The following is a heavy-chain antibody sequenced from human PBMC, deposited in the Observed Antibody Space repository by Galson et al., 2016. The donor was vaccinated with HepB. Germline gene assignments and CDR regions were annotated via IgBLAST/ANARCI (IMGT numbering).Heavy chain of an antibody. CDR3: ASQGGIVEAAAKPYYFYYMDV. V-gene: IGHV6-1*01. CDR1: GDSVSSNSAA. CDR2: TYYRSKWYQ. J-gene: IGHJ6*03. D-gene: IGHD2-15*01. Sequence: CAISGDSVSSNSAAWNWVRQSPSRGLEWLGKTYYRSKWYQDYAPSVSGRITISPDTSKNHFSLQLTSVTPEDTAVYYCASQGGIVEAAAKPYYFYYMDVWGKGITVTVSS.